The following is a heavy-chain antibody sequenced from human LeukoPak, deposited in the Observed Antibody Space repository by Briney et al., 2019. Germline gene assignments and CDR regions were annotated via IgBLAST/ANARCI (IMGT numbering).Heavy chain of an antibody. CDR3: AREGVVVVPAARREAWFDP. D-gene: IGHD2-2*01. CDR2: INPNSGGT. V-gene: IGHV1-2*02. J-gene: IGHJ5*02. Sequence: GASVKVSCKASGYTFTGYYMHWVRQAPGQGLEWMGWINPNSGGTNYAQKFQGRVTMTRDTSISTAYMELSRLRSDDTAVYYCAREGVVVVPAARREAWFDPWGQGTLVTVSS. CDR1: GYTFTGYY.